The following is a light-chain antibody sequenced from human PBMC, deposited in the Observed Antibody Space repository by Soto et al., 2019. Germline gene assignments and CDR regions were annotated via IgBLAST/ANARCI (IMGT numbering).Light chain of an antibody. Sequence: QSVLTQPPSASGSPGQSVTISCTGTSSDIGGYNSVSWYQQLPGTAPRLLIYSTNQRPSGVPDRISGSKSGTSATLAISGLRFEDEADYYCAVWDDSLSGWVFGGGTKLTVL. J-gene: IGLJ3*02. CDR1: SSDIGGYNS. V-gene: IGLV1-47*02. CDR2: STN. CDR3: AVWDDSLSGWV.